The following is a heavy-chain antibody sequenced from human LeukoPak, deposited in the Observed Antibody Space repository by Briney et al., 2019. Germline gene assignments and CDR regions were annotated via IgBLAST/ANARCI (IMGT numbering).Heavy chain of an antibody. J-gene: IGHJ6*02. Sequence: SETLSLTCAVYGGSFSGYYWSWIRQAPGKGLEWIGEIRHSGSTNYNPSLKGRVTVSVDTSKNQFSLRLTSVTAADTAVYYCARRGSWTYYYAMDVWGQGTTVTVSS. V-gene: IGHV4-34*01. CDR2: IRHSGST. CDR1: GGSFSGYY. CDR3: ARRGSWTYYYAMDV. D-gene: IGHD6-13*01.